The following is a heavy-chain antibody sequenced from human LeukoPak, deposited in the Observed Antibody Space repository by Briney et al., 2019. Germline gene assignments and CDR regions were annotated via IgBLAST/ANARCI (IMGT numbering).Heavy chain of an antibody. CDR1: GFTFSSYA. Sequence: GGSLRLSCAASGFTFSSYAMHWVRQAPGKGLEWVAVISYDGSNKYYADSVKGRFTISRDNSKNTLYLQMNSLRAEDTAVYYCARGKYSSSWYLHYWGQGTLVTVSS. CDR3: ARGKYSSSWYLHY. D-gene: IGHD6-13*01. J-gene: IGHJ4*02. CDR2: ISYDGSNK. V-gene: IGHV3-30-3*01.